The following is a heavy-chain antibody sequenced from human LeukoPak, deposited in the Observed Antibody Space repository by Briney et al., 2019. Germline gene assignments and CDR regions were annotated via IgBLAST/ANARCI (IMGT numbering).Heavy chain of an antibody. V-gene: IGHV3-9*01. Sequence: GGSLRLSCAASGFTLDDYAMHWVRHAPGKGLEWVSGISWNSGSIGYADSVKGRFTISRDNAKNSLYLQVNSLRAEDTALYYCAKAVAGQHFDYWGQGTLVTVSS. J-gene: IGHJ4*02. D-gene: IGHD6-19*01. CDR2: ISWNSGSI. CDR1: GFTLDDYA. CDR3: AKAVAGQHFDY.